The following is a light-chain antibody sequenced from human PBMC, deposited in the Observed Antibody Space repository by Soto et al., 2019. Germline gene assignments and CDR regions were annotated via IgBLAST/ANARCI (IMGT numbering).Light chain of an antibody. CDR3: LQYYDYRT. Sequence: GDRVTITCRASRSIDTLLAWFQQKPGKAPEILIYKASSLESGIPSRFSGSGSGTEFTPTISSLQPDDFATYYCLQYYDYRTFGQGTKVDIK. J-gene: IGKJ1*01. CDR1: RSIDTL. V-gene: IGKV1-5*03. CDR2: KAS.